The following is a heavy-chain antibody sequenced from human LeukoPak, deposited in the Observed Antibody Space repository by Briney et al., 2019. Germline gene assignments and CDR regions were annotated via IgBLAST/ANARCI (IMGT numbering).Heavy chain of an antibody. J-gene: IGHJ4*02. CDR3: ARAQYSSSSLYPFDY. V-gene: IGHV1-18*01. CDR1: GYTFTSSG. CDR2: ISAYNGNT. D-gene: IGHD6-6*01. Sequence: GASVKVSCKASGYTFTSSGISWVRPAPGQGLEWMGWISAYNGNTNYAQKLQGRVTMTTDTSTSTAYMELRSLRSDDTAVYYCARAQYSSSSLYPFDYWGQGTRVTVSS.